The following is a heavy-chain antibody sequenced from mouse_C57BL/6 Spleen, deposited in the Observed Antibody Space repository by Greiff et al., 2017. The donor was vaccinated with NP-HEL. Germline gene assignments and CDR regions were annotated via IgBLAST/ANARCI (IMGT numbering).Heavy chain of an antibody. CDR1: GYAFSSYW. J-gene: IGHJ2*01. CDR3: AREDYGSSYGDY. D-gene: IGHD1-1*01. V-gene: IGHV1-80*01. CDR2: IYPGDGDT. Sequence: VQLQQSGAELVKPGASVKISCKASGYAFSSYWMNWVKQRPGKGLEWIGQIYPGDGDTNYNGKFKGKATLTADKSSSTAYMQLSSLTSEDSAVYFGAREDYGSSYGDYWGQGTTLTVSS.